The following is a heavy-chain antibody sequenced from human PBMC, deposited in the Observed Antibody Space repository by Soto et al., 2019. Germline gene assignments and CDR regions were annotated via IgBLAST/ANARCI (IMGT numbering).Heavy chain of an antibody. CDR2: ISGSGGST. D-gene: IGHD3-16*01. V-gene: IGHV3-23*01. Sequence: GGSLRLSCAASGFTFSSYAMSWVRQAPGKGLEWVSAISGSGGSTYYADSVKGRFTISRDNSKNTLYLQMNSLRAEDTAVYYCASVLRVSYGMDVWGQGTTVTVSS. CDR3: ASVLRVSYGMDV. J-gene: IGHJ6*02. CDR1: GFTFSSYA.